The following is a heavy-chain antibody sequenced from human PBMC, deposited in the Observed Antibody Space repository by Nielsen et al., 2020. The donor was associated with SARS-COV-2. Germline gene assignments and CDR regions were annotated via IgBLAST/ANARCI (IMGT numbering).Heavy chain of an antibody. V-gene: IGHV3-23*01. CDR2: ISGSGGST. CDR3: AKDRERYSSSWSHAFDI. CDR1: GFTFSSYA. D-gene: IGHD6-13*01. J-gene: IGHJ3*02. Sequence: GGSLRLSCAASGFTFSSYAMSWVRQAPGKGLEWVSAISGSGGSTYYADSVKGRITISRDNSKNTLYLQMNSLRAEDTAVYYCAKDRERYSSSWSHAFDIWGQGTMVTVSS.